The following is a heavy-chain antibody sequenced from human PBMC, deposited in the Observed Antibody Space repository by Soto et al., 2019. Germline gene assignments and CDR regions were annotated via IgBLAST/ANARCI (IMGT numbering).Heavy chain of an antibody. V-gene: IGHV3-30-3*01. J-gene: IGHJ4*02. D-gene: IGHD6-19*01. CDR3: ARDNLSSGWFLIAGIDY. CDR2: ISYDGSNK. CDR1: GFTFSSYA. Sequence: GGSLRLSCAASGFTFSSYAMHWVRQAPGKGLEWVAVISYDGSNKYYADSVKGRFTISRDNSKNTLYLQMNSLRAEDTAVYYCARDNLSSGWFLIAGIDYWGQGTLVTVSS.